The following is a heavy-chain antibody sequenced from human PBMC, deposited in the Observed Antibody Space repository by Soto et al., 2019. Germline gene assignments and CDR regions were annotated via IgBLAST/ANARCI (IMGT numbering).Heavy chain of an antibody. CDR1: RGSFTGYY. CDR3: ARHPVAARCGAYGMDV. J-gene: IGHJ6*01. CDR2: INRSGGT. Sequence: QVQLQQLGAGVLKPSETLSLTCAVYRGSFTGYYWSCIRQPPGKGLELIGEINRSGGTNYNPALKSRFTISVDTSKNQFSLNVTSVTDADTAVYYCARHPVAARCGAYGMDVWGQGTTVTVSS. D-gene: IGHD6-6*01. V-gene: IGHV4-34*02.